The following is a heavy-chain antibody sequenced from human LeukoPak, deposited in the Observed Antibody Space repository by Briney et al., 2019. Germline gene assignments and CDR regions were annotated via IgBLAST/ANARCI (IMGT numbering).Heavy chain of an antibody. CDR3: ASERDYGSGSYYTHFDY. Sequence: GASVKVSCKASGGTFSSYAISWVRQAPGQGLEWMGGIIPIFGTANYAQKFQGRVTITADKSTSTAYMELSSLRSEDTAVYYCASERDYGSGSYYTHFDYGGQGTLVTVSS. V-gene: IGHV1-69*06. D-gene: IGHD3-10*01. J-gene: IGHJ4*02. CDR1: GGTFSSYA. CDR2: IIPIFGTA.